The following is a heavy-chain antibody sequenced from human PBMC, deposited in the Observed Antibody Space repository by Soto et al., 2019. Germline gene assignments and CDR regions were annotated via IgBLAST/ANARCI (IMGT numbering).Heavy chain of an antibody. V-gene: IGHV3-33*01. J-gene: IGHJ4*02. D-gene: IGHD1-20*01. CDR2: IGFDGTSI. CDR1: GFDFKTYG. Sequence: QGQLVESGGGVVQPGRSLRLSCVASGFDFKTYGMHWVRQALGKGLEWVAVIGFDGTSIHYSDSVRGRFSISRDNSENTVSLQMNSLRVEDTALYYCVRTACVINNCSYRGVRWGQGTLVTV. CDR3: VRTACVINNCSYRGVR.